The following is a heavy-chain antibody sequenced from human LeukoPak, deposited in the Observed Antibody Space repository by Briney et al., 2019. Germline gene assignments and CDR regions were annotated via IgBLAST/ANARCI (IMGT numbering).Heavy chain of an antibody. CDR1: GDSITTSSNY. CDR3: ARRGTSGWAYYFDF. CDR2: VYRSGSS. Sequence: PSETLSLTCTVSGDSITTSSNYWGWIRQLPGKGLEWIGSVYRSGSSYYNPFLNNRVSISVDTSKNQFTLNLTSVTAADTAVYYCARRGTSGWAYYFDFWGQGSLLTVSS. V-gene: IGHV4-39*01. D-gene: IGHD6-19*01. J-gene: IGHJ4*02.